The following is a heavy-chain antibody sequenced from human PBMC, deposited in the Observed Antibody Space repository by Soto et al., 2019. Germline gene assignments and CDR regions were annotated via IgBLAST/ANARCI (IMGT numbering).Heavy chain of an antibody. CDR1: GFTFSDYY. CDR2: ISSSGSTI. V-gene: IGHV3-11*01. Sequence: VGSLRLSCAVSGFTFSDYYMSWSRQAPGKGLEWVSYISSSGSTIYYADSVKGRFTISRDNSKNTLYLQMNSLRAEDTAVYYCAKEDSYYYGSGSYYPSNWFDPWGQGTLVTVSS. J-gene: IGHJ5*02. D-gene: IGHD3-10*01. CDR3: AKEDSYYYGSGSYYPSNWFDP.